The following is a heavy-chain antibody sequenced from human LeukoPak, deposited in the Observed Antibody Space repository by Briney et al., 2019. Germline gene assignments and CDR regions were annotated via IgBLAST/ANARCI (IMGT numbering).Heavy chain of an antibody. Sequence: SETLSLTCAVYGGSFSGYYWTWIRQPPGKGLEWIGEINHSGSTNYNPSLRSRVTISVDTSKNQISLKLSSVTAADTAVYYCARHGSAMVRGVVSSWGQGTLVTVSS. CDR2: INHSGST. V-gene: IGHV4-34*01. D-gene: IGHD3-10*01. CDR1: GGSFSGYY. CDR3: ARHGSAMVRGVVSS. J-gene: IGHJ4*02.